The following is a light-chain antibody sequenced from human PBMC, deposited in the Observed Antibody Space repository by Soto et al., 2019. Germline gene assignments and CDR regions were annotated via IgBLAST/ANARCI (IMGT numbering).Light chain of an antibody. Sequence: QSALTQPASVSGSPGQSITSSCTGSSSDVGTYDLVSWYQHHPGAAPKLMIYEATRRPSGISKLFSGSKSDNTASLTISGLQAEDEADYYCCAFACSNSWVFGGGTQLDVL. J-gene: IGLJ3*02. CDR2: EAT. CDR3: CAFACSNSWV. V-gene: IGLV2-23*01. CDR1: SSDVGTYDL.